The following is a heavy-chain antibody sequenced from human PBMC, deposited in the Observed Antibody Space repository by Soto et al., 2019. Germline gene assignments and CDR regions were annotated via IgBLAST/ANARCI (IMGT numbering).Heavy chain of an antibody. V-gene: IGHV4-34*01. CDR3: ARNKWLRSKHGAYCSGGSCPSWFDP. CDR2: INHSGST. CDR1: GGVFSGFL. Sequence: SENLFLPCSVYGGVFSGFLVGGIRPPPGKGVGWVGGINHSGSTNYNPSLKSRVTISVDTSKNQFSLKLSSVTAADTAVYYCARNKWLRSKHGAYCSGGSCPSWFDPWGQGTLVTVSS. D-gene: IGHD2-15*01. J-gene: IGHJ5*02.